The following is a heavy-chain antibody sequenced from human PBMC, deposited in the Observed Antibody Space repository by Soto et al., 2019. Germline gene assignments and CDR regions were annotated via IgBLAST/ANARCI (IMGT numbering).Heavy chain of an antibody. Sequence: LTCTVSGGSISSYYWSWIRQPPGKGLEWIGYIYYSGSTNYNPSLKSRVTISVDTSKNQFSLKLSSVTAADTAVYYCARGLAAAGTGSWFDPWGQGTLVTVSS. V-gene: IGHV4-59*01. CDR3: ARGLAAAGTGSWFDP. CDR2: IYYSGST. J-gene: IGHJ5*02. CDR1: GGSISSYY. D-gene: IGHD6-13*01.